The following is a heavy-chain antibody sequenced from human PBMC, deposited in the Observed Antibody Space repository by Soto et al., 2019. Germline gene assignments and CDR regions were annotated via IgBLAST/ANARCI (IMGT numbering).Heavy chain of an antibody. D-gene: IGHD1-7*01. CDR2: IYYSGST. CDR1: RRSMSSYY. J-gene: IGHJ6*02. V-gene: IGHV4-59*01. CDR3: ARDLGITGTTTQSYYYGMDV. Sequence: SETLSLTCTVSRRSMSSYYWSWIRQPPGTGLEWIGYIYYSGSTNYNPSLKSRVTISVDMSKNQFSLKLSSVTAADTAVYYCARDLGITGTTTQSYYYGMDVWGQGTTVTVSS.